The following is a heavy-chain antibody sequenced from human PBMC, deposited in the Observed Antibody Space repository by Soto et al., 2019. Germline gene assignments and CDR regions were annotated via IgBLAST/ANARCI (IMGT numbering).Heavy chain of an antibody. J-gene: IGHJ5*02. CDR1: GLTFSSYW. Sequence: EGQLVESGGGLVQPGGSLRLSCEASGLTFSSYWMTWVRQAPGKGLEWVADIKPDGGEKYYVDSVEGRFTISRDNAKNSIYLEMNSLRVEDTAVYYCARSITTLGVVTISDDNWFDPWGQGTPVTVSS. V-gene: IGHV3-7*03. CDR3: ARSITTLGVVTISDDNWFDP. D-gene: IGHD3-3*01. CDR2: IKPDGGEK.